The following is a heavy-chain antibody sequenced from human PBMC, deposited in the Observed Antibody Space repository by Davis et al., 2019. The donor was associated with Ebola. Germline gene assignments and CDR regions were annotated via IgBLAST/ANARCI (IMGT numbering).Heavy chain of an antibody. CDR2: IKSKTDGGTT. V-gene: IGHV3-15*07. D-gene: IGHD2-15*01. Sequence: PSETLSLTCAASGFTFSNAWMNWVRQAPGKGLEWVGRIKSKTDGGTTDYAAPAKGRFTISRDDSKNTLYLQMNSLKTEDTAVYYCTRQMVVAAFDFDYWGQGTLVTVSS. CDR1: GFTFSNAW. CDR3: TRQMVVAAFDFDY. J-gene: IGHJ4*02.